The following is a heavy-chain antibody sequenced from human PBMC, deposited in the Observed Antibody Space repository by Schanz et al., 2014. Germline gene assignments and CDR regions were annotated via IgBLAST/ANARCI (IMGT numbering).Heavy chain of an antibody. CDR3: ARDGVDAAAGGNY. D-gene: IGHD6-13*01. CDR2: ISPYNGNT. Sequence: QVQLVQSEAEVKKPGSSVKVSCKASGYTFNNYTYVMIWVRQAPGQGLEWMGWISPYNGNTNYAQKFQGRVTMTRDTSTSTVYMELSSLRSEDTAVYYCARDGVDAAAGGNYWGQGTLVTVSS. CDR1: GYTFNNYTYV. V-gene: IGHV1-18*01. J-gene: IGHJ4*02.